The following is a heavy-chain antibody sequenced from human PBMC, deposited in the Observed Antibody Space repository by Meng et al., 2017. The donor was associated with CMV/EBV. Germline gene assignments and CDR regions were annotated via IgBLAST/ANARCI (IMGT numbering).Heavy chain of an antibody. J-gene: IGHJ6*02. CDR3: ARPYCSSTSCYAEMDV. CDR1: GFTFSGYG. D-gene: IGHD2-2*01. Sequence: GESLKISCAASGFTFSGYGMHWVRQAPGKGLEWVTFVRYDGHNKYFADSVKGRFTVSRDNSQNTLYLQMNSLRPEDTAVYYCARPYCSSTSCYAEMDVWGQGTTVTVSS. CDR2: VRYDGHNK. V-gene: IGHV3-30*02.